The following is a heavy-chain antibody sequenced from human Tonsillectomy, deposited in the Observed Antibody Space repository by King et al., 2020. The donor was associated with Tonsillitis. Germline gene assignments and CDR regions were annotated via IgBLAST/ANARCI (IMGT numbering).Heavy chain of an antibody. D-gene: IGHD3-16*01. CDR3: AREQDDHVWGKNGMDV. CDR1: VFTCSDYY. J-gene: IGHJ6*02. V-gene: IGHV3-11*01. Sequence: VQLVESGGGLVKPGGSLRLSCAASVFTCSDYYMSWIRQAPGKGPEWVADIASSGSTIFYADSVKGRFTISRDNSKNTLYLQMNSLREEDTAVYYCAREQDDHVWGKNGMDVWGQGTTVTVSS. CDR2: IASSGSTI.